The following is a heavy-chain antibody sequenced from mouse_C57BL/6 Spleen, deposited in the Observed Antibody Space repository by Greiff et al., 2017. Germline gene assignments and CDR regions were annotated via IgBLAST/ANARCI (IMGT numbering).Heavy chain of an antibody. CDR2: IYPGSGST. D-gene: IGHD1-1*01. V-gene: IGHV1-55*01. Sequence: QVQLQQPGAELVKPGASVKMSCKASGYTFTSYWITWVKQRPGQGLEWIGDIYPGSGSTNYNEKFTSKATLTVDTSSSTAYMQLSSLTSEDSAVYYCAISHYYGSRDAFAYWGQGTLVTVSA. CDR3: AISHYYGSRDAFAY. J-gene: IGHJ3*01. CDR1: GYTFTSYW.